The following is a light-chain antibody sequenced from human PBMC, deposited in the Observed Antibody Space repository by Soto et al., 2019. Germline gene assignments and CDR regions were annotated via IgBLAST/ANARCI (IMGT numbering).Light chain of an antibody. V-gene: IGKV1-5*01. CDR3: QQYTGYSQWT. Sequence: DIQMTQSPPSLSASVGDRLTITCRASQGISTYLNWYRQKPGKAPELLIYAASTLESGVPSRFSGSGSGTDFSLTISSLQPVDFATYYCQQYTGYSQWTFGPGTKVDI. CDR2: AAS. J-gene: IGKJ1*01. CDR1: QGISTY.